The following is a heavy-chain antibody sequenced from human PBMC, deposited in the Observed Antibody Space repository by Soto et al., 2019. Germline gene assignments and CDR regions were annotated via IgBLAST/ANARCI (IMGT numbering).Heavy chain of an antibody. Sequence: CPRLGCAACGVTVEGCGMDVVRKTKGKGLEWVSYISSNSSSIYYADSVKGRFTISRDNAKNSLYLQMNSLRAEDTAVYYCARSISGYDWGDAFDIWGQGTMVTVSS. CDR1: GVTVEGCG. J-gene: IGHJ3*02. CDR3: ARSISGYDWGDAFDI. CDR2: ISSNSSSI. V-gene: IGHV3-48*01. D-gene: IGHD5-12*01.